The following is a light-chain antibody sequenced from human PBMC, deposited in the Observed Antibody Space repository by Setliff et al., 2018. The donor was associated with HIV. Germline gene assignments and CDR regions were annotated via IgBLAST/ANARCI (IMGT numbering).Light chain of an antibody. J-gene: IGLJ1*01. CDR3: SSYTTSTTFV. Sequence: QSVLTQPASVSGSPGQSITISCTGTSSDVGGYNYVSWYQQHPGKAPKLMIYDVSERPSGVSNRFSGSESGNTAPLTISGPQAEDEADYYCSSYTTSTTFVFGTGTKVTVL. V-gene: IGLV2-14*01. CDR1: SSDVGGYNY. CDR2: DVS.